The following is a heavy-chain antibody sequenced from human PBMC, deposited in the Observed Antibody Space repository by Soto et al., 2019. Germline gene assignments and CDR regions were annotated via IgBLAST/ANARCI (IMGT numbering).Heavy chain of an antibody. V-gene: IGHV3-21*01. Sequence: LRLSCAASGFTFSSHSLNWVRQAPGEGLEWVSSISPISDYIFYADSVRGRFTISRDNAKQSLYLQMSSLRAEDSAVYYCATSATRDSSGYYGSFDSWGQGALVTVSS. D-gene: IGHD3-22*01. J-gene: IGHJ4*02. CDR3: ATSATRDSSGYYGSFDS. CDR1: GFTFSSHS. CDR2: ISPISDYI.